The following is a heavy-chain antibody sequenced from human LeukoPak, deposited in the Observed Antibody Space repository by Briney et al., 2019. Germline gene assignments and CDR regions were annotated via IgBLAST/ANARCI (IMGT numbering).Heavy chain of an antibody. V-gene: IGHV3-23*01. J-gene: IGHJ4*02. CDR2: ISGSGGST. CDR3: AKNTIFGVVIGVDY. CDR1: GFTFSSYA. Sequence: GGSLRLSCAASGFTFSSYAMSWVRQAPGKGLEWVSAISGSGGSTYYADSVKGRFTISRDNSKNTLYLQMNSLRAEDTAVYYCAKNTIFGVVIGVDYWGQGTLVTVSS. D-gene: IGHD3-3*01.